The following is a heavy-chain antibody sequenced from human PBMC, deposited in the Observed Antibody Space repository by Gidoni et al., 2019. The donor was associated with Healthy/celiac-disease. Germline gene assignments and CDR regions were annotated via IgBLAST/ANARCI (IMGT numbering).Heavy chain of an antibody. V-gene: IGHV3-9*01. CDR1: GFTFDDYA. J-gene: IGHJ6*02. Sequence: EVQLVESGGGLVQPGRSLRLSCAASGFTFDDYAMHWVRQAQGKGLEWVSGISWNSGSIGYADSVKGRFTISRDNAKNSLYLQMNSLRAEDTALYYCAKGFFSRHYGMDVWGQGTTVTVSS. CDR2: ISWNSGSI. CDR3: AKGFFSRHYGMDV.